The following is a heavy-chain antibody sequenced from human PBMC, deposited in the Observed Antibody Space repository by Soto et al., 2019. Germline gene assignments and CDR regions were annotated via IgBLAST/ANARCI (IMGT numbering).Heavy chain of an antibody. D-gene: IGHD3-10*01. Sequence: QVQLVQSGAEVKKPGASVKVSCKASGYTFTSYDINWVRQATAQGLEWMGWMNPNSGNTGYAQKFQGRVTMTRNTSISTAYMELSSLRSEDTAVYYCASGGYFLWFGDLTLAFDIWGQGTMVTVSS. J-gene: IGHJ3*02. CDR2: MNPNSGNT. CDR1: GYTFTSYD. V-gene: IGHV1-8*01. CDR3: ASGGYFLWFGDLTLAFDI.